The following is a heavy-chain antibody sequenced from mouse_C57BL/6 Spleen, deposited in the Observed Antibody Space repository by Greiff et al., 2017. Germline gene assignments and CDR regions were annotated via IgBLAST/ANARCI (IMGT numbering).Heavy chain of an antibody. D-gene: IGHD2-2*01. CDR1: CYSFPDYN. V-gene: IGHV1-39*01. CDR3: ARNGYAWCAY. J-gene: IGHJ3*01. CDR2: INPNSGTT. Sequence: VQLQQSGPELVKPGASVKISCKASCYSFPDYNLNCVKPSNGKSLEWIGVINPNSGTTSYNQKFKGKATLTVDQSSSTAYMQLNSLTSEDSAVYYCARNGYAWCAYWGQGTLVTGSA.